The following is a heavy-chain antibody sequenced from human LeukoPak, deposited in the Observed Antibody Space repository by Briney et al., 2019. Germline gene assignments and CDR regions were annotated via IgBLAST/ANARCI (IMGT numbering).Heavy chain of an antibody. Sequence: GRSLRLSCTASGITFSGYGMNWVRQAPGKGLEWVASIWYDGTNKYYGDSVKGRFTISRDNSKNTLYLQMNSLRAEDTAVYYCASFGGTYAFDIWGQGTMVTVSS. V-gene: IGHV3-33*01. CDR1: GITFSGYG. CDR2: IWYDGTNK. J-gene: IGHJ3*02. D-gene: IGHD3-10*01. CDR3: ASFGGTYAFDI.